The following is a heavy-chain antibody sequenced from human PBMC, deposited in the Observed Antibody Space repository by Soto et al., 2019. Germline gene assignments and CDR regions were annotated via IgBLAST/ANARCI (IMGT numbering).Heavy chain of an antibody. CDR1: GFTFSSYW. CDR3: ARTLRVPATGLNDAFDI. CDR2: IKQDGSEK. D-gene: IGHD2-2*01. Sequence: PGGSLRLSCAASGFTFSSYWMSWVRQAPGKGLEWVANIKQDGSEKYYVDSVKGRFTISGDNAKNSLYLQMNSLRAEDTAVYYCARTLRVPATGLNDAFDIWGQGTMVTVSS. J-gene: IGHJ3*02. V-gene: IGHV3-7*01.